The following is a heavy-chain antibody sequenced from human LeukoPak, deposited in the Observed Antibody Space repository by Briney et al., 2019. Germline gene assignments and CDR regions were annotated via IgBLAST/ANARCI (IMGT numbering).Heavy chain of an antibody. V-gene: IGHV3-23*01. CDR1: GFTFSSYA. CDR3: AKHFAGGAFDI. Sequence: GGSLRLSFGASGFTFSSYAMSWVRQAARKGLEWVSTISDSGGSTYYADSVKGRFTISKDNSKNTLYLQMNSLRAEDTAVYYCAKHFAGGAFDIWGQGTMVTVSS. CDR2: ISDSGGST. J-gene: IGHJ3*02. D-gene: IGHD3-16*01.